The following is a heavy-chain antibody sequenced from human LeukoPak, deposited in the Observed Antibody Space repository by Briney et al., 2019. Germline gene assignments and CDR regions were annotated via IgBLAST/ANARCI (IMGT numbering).Heavy chain of an antibody. CDR3: AKGTLGYCSGGSCYSGY. CDR2: ISAGGGST. D-gene: IGHD2-15*01. J-gene: IGHJ4*02. V-gene: IGHV3-23*01. CDR1: GFTFSSYA. Sequence: GGSLRLSCAASGFTFSSYAMIWVRQAPGKGLEWVSVISAGGGSTDFADSVKGRFTVSRDNSKNTLYLQMSSLRAEDTAVYYCAKGTLGYCSGGSCYSGYWGQGTLVTVSS.